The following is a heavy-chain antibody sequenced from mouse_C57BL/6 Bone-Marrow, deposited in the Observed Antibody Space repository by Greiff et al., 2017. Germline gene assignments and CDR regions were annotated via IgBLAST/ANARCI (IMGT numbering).Heavy chain of an antibody. CDR1: GFTFSSYA. Sequence: EVMLVESGGGLVKPGGSLKLSCAASGFTFSSYAMSWVRQTPEKRLEWVATISDGGSYTYYPDNVKGRFTISRDNAKNNLYLQMSHLKSEDTAMYYCARDGYYVSWFAYWGQGTLVTVSA. V-gene: IGHV5-4*01. J-gene: IGHJ3*01. D-gene: IGHD2-3*01. CDR3: ARDGYYVSWFAY. CDR2: ISDGGSYT.